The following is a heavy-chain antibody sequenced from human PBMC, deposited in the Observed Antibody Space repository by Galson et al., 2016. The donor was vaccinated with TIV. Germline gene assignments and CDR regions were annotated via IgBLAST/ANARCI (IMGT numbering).Heavy chain of an antibody. V-gene: IGHV1-46*01. D-gene: IGHD3-22*01. CDR1: GYTFISYY. CDR2: IDPSGGGT. Sequence: SVKVSCKASGYTFISYYMHWVRQAPGQGLEWVGVIDPSGGGTTYAQKFQARVTMTRDTSTRTVYMELSSLRSDDTAIYYCAQAVYYDSTAYYFRYWGQGALVTVSS. J-gene: IGHJ4*02. CDR3: AQAVYYDSTAYYFRY.